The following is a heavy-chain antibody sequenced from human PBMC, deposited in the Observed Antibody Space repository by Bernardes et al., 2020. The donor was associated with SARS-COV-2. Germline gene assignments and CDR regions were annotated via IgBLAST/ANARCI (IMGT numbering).Heavy chain of an antibody. CDR2: IYYSGST. CDR3: ARHGDSSGPRGVDNWFDP. J-gene: IGHJ5*02. CDR1: GGSISSYY. D-gene: IGHD3-22*01. V-gene: IGHV4-59*08. Sequence: AESLSLTCTVSGGSISSYYWSWLRQPPGKGLEWIGYIYYSGSTNYNPSLKSRVTISVDTSKNQFSLKLSSVTAADTAVYYCARHGDSSGPRGVDNWFDPWGQGTLVTVSS.